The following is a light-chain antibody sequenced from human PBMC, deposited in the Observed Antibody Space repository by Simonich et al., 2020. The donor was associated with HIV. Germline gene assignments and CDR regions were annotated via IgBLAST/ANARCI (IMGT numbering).Light chain of an antibody. Sequence: DIVMTQSPDSLAVSLGVRATINCKSSQSVLYSSNTKNYLAWYQQKPGQTPKLLIYWAATRESGVPDRFSGSGSGTDFTLTISSLQAEDVAVYYCQQYYSTPLITFGQGTQLEIK. CDR2: WAA. J-gene: IGKJ5*01. CDR1: QSVLYSSNTKNY. CDR3: QQYYSTPLIT. V-gene: IGKV4-1*01.